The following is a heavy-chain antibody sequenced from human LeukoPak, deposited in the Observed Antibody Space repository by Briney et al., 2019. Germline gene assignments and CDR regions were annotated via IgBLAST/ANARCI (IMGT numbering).Heavy chain of an antibody. D-gene: IGHD5-24*01. CDR3: ARTSRGAREMATIFPYYFDY. CDR1: GFTFSTYN. J-gene: IGHJ4*02. Sequence: GGSLRLSCEASGFTFSTYNMNWVRQAPGKRLEWVSSISSSSSYIYYADSVKGRFTISRDNAKNSLYLQMNGLRAEDTAVYYCARTSRGAREMATIFPYYFDYWGQGTLVTVSS. CDR2: ISSSSSYI. V-gene: IGHV3-21*01.